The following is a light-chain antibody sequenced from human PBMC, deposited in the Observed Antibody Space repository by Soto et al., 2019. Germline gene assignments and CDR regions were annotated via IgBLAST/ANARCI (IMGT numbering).Light chain of an antibody. CDR2: SAS. Sequence: EIVMTQSPATLSLSPGQRATLSCRASQSVSSKLAWYQQRPGQAPRLLIYSASTRATGIPARFSGSGSGTEFTLTISSLQSEDFAVYYCQQRSNWPRTFGQGTKLEIK. CDR1: QSVSSK. J-gene: IGKJ2*01. V-gene: IGKV3-15*01. CDR3: QQRSNWPRT.